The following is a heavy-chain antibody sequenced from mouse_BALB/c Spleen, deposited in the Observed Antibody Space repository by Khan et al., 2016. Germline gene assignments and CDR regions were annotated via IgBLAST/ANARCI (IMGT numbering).Heavy chain of an antibody. V-gene: IGHV5-6-3*01. CDR2: LNSNGGST. D-gene: IGHD1-1*01. J-gene: IGHJ2*01. CDR3: ARGGLRWFDY. Sequence: EVELVESGGGLVQPGGSLKLSCAASVFTFSSYGMSWVRQTPDKRLELVATLNSNGGSTYYPASVKGRFTISKDNAKNTQDLQMSRLKAEDTAMYYCARGGLRWFDYWGQGTTLTVSS. CDR1: VFTFSSYG.